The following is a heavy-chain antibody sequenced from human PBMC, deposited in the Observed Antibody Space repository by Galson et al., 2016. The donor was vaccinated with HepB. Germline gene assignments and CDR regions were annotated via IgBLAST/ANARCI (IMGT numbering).Heavy chain of an antibody. CDR3: ADLSSSFKA. Sequence: SLRLSCASSGFTFSSSSMTWVRQAPGKRLEWISHISRTHTIYYADSVRGRFIISRDNAKNSLYLQMNSLRDEDTAVYYCADLSSSFKAWGRGTLVTVSS. CDR2: ISRTHTI. CDR1: GFTFSSSS. D-gene: IGHD3-22*01. V-gene: IGHV3-48*02. J-gene: IGHJ5*02.